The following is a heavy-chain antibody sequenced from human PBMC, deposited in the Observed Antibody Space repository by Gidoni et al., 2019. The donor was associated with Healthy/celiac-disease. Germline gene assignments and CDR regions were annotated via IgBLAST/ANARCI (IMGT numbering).Heavy chain of an antibody. CDR2: SYTSGST. CDR3: ASGGQVRAPDAFDI. D-gene: IGHD3-16*01. V-gene: IGHV4-61*02. CDR1: GGSISSGSYY. J-gene: IGHJ3*02. Sequence: QVQLQESGPGLVKPSQTLSLTCTVSGGSISSGSYYWSWIRQPAGKGLEWSGRSYTSGSTNYNPSLKSRVTISVDTSKNQFSLKLSSVTAADTAVYYCASGGQVRAPDAFDIWGQGTMVTVSS.